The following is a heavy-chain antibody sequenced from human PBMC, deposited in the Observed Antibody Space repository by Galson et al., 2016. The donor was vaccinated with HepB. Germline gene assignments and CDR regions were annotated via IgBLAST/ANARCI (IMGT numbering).Heavy chain of an antibody. Sequence: SETLSLTCAVSGGSISSSNWWSWVRQPPGKGLEWIGEIYHNGNTNYNPSLQSRVTISVDKSKKQFSLTLSSVTAADTAVYYCARVSVGEAGGSYYYPGMAGWGQGTVVTVSS. V-gene: IGHV4-4*02. J-gene: IGHJ6*02. CDR3: ARVSVGEAGGSYYYPGMAG. CDR1: GGSISSSNW. D-gene: IGHD3-10*01. CDR2: IYHNGNT.